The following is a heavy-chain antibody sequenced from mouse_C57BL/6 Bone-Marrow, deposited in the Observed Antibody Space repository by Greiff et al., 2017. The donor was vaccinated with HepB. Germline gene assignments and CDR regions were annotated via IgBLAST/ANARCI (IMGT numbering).Heavy chain of an antibody. CDR2: FYPGSGSI. CDR1: GYTFTEYT. Sequence: QVHVKQSGAELVKPGASVKLSCKASGYTFTEYTIHWVKQRSGQGLEWIGWFYPGSGSIKYNEKFKDKATLTADKSSSTVYMELSRLTSEDSAVYFCARHDGYYAPFDYWGQGTTLTVSS. D-gene: IGHD2-3*01. J-gene: IGHJ2*01. CDR3: ARHDGYYAPFDY. V-gene: IGHV1-62-2*01.